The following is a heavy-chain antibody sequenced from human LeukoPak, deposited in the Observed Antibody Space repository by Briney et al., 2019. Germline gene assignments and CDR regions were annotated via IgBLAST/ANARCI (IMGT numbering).Heavy chain of an antibody. Sequence: GGSLRLSCAASGFIFSNYAMNWVRQAPGKGLEWVASMSGSGGMRYYADSVKGHFTISRDNSKNTLYLQMNSLRAEDTAVYYCARGINYYDSSGYFCRFADYWGQGTLVTVSS. J-gene: IGHJ4*02. CDR2: MSGSGGMR. V-gene: IGHV3-23*01. D-gene: IGHD3-22*01. CDR1: GFIFSNYA. CDR3: ARGINYYDSSGYFCRFADY.